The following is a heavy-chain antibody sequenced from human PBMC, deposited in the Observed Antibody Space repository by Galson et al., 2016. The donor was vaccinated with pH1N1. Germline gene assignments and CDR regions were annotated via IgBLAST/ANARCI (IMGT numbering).Heavy chain of an antibody. CDR2: IIGSGGGT. Sequence: SLRLSCAASDFTFKDFGMNWVRQAPGKGLEWVSRIIGSGGGTYYADSVKGRFTISRDNSKNTLYLQMNSLRAEDTAVYYCARYHYYDDNGYLGWLDPWGQGTLVTVSS. D-gene: IGHD3-22*01. V-gene: IGHV3-23*01. CDR3: ARYHYYDDNGYLGWLDP. CDR1: DFTFKDFG. J-gene: IGHJ5*02.